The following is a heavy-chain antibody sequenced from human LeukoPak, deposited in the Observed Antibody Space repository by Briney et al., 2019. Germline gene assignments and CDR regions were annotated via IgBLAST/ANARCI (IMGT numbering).Heavy chain of an antibody. D-gene: IGHD1-26*01. V-gene: IGHV3-74*01. CDR3: ARDLTGAVFDF. J-gene: IGHJ4*02. CDR2: ITSDGSST. CDR1: AFTFSSYW. Sequence: PGRSLRLSCAASAFTFSSYWMHWVRQAPGEGLVCVSRITSDGSSTSYADSVRGRFTISRDNAKNTVYLQMNSLRPEDTAVYYCARDLTGAVFDFWGQGTLVTVSS.